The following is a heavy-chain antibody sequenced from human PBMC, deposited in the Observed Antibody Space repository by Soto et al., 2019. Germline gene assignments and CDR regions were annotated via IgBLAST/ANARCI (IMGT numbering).Heavy chain of an antibody. Sequence: QVQLVESGGGVVQPGRSLRLSCAASGFTFSSYGMHWVRQAPGKGLEWVAVISYDGSNKYYADSVKGRFTISRDNSKNTLYLQMNSLRAEDTAVYYCAKGELALFDYWGQGTLVTVSS. CDR2: ISYDGSNK. CDR3: AKGELALFDY. V-gene: IGHV3-30*18. CDR1: GFTFSSYG. J-gene: IGHJ4*02. D-gene: IGHD1-26*01.